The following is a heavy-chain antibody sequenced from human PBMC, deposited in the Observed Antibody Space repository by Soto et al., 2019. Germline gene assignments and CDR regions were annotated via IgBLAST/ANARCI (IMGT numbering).Heavy chain of an antibody. V-gene: IGHV3-23*01. CDR2: ISGSGGST. CDR1: GFTFSSYA. D-gene: IGHD3-22*01. J-gene: IGHJ4*02. Sequence: GGSLRLSCAASGFTFSSYAMSWVRQAPWKGLEWVSAISGSGGSTYYADSVKGRFTISRDNSKNTLYLQMNSLRAEDTAVYYCAKSPYYYDSSGYYYVAPQFDYWGQGTLVTVSS. CDR3: AKSPYYYDSSGYYYVAPQFDY.